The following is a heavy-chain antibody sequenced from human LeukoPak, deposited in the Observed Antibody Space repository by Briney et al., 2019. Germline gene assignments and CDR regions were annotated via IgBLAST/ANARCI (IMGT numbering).Heavy chain of an antibody. CDR2: ISAYNGNT. CDR1: GYTFTSYG. V-gene: IGHV1-18*01. D-gene: IGHD1-1*01. J-gene: IGHJ5*02. Sequence: ASVKVSCKASGYTFTSYGISWVRQAPGQGLEWMGWISAYNGNTNYAQKLQGRVTMTTDTSTSTAYMELRSLRSDDTAVYYCARDDPPGLEPGHDWFDPWGQETLVTVSS. CDR3: ARDDPPGLEPGHDWFDP.